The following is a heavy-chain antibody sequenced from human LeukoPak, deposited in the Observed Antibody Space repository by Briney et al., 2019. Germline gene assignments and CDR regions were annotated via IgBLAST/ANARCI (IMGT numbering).Heavy chain of an antibody. D-gene: IGHD6-19*01. CDR3: ARVGSSGWYNYFDY. CDR1: GGSISSYY. Sequence: SETLSLTCTVSGGSISSYYWSWIRQPPGKGLEWIGYIYYSGSTNYNPSLKSRGTISVDSSKNQFALKLSCVTAADTAVYYCARVGSSGWYNYFDYWGQETLLTVSS. J-gene: IGHJ4*02. V-gene: IGHV4-59*01. CDR2: IYYSGST.